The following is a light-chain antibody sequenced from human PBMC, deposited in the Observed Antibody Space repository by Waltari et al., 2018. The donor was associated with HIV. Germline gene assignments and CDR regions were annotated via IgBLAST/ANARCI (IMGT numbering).Light chain of an antibody. CDR3: QQYLNTPWT. J-gene: IGKJ1*01. CDR1: QHVLYSSNNKNY. Sequence: DIVMTQSPDSLAESLGERATINCKSSQHVLYSSNNKNYLAWYQQKPRQPPKLLIYWASTRASGVPERFSGSGSGTDFTLTISSLQAEDVAIYYCQQYLNTPWTFGQGTKVEVK. V-gene: IGKV4-1*01. CDR2: WAS.